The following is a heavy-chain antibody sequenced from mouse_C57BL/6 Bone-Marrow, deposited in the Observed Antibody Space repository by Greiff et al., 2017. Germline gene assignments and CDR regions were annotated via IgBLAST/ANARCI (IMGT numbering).Heavy chain of an antibody. CDR3: ASYDYDGFAY. J-gene: IGHJ3*01. CDR1: EYEFPSHD. D-gene: IGHD2-4*01. CDR2: INSDGGST. Sequence: EVKVEESGGGLVQPGESLKLSCESNEYEFPSHDMSWVRKTPEKRLELVAAINSDGGSTYYPDTMERRFIISRDNTKKTLYLQMSSLRSEDTALYYCASYDYDGFAYWGQGTLVTVSA. V-gene: IGHV5-2*03.